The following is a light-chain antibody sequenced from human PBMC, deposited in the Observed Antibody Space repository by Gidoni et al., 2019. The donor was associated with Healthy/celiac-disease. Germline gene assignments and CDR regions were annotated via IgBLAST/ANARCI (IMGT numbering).Light chain of an antibody. Sequence: QSALTQPASVSGSTGQSITISCTGTSSDVGGYNYVSWYQQHPGKAPKLMIYDVSNRPSGRSNRVSCSKSGNTASLTISGLKAEDVADYYCSSYTSISTFYVFGTGTKVTVL. J-gene: IGLJ1*01. CDR1: SSDVGGYNY. CDR3: SSYTSISTFYV. CDR2: DVS. V-gene: IGLV2-14*03.